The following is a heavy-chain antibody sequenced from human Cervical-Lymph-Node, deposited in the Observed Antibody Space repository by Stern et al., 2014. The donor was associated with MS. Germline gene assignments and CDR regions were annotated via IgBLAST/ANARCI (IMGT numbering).Heavy chain of an antibody. D-gene: IGHD3-10*01. Sequence: VQLVESGGGVVQPGGSLRLSCATSGFTLRNYAMHWVRQAPGKGLEWVALIWYDEINKYYTDFVRGRFTVSRDISKNTLYLQMDSLRVEDTAVYYCARHEDYYDYFDYWGQGTLVTVSS. V-gene: IGHV3-33*08. CDR3: ARHEDYYDYFDY. CDR2: IWYDEINK. J-gene: IGHJ4*02. CDR1: GFTLRNYA.